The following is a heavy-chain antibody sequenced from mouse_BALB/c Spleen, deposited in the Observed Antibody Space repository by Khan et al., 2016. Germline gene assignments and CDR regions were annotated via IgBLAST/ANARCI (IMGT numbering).Heavy chain of an antibody. J-gene: IGHJ3*01. CDR2: INPNTGYT. V-gene: IGHV1-7*01. CDR1: GYTFTDYW. CDR3: ARLSYYYGSSYGWFAY. Sequence: QVQLQQSGAELAKPGASVKMSCKASGYTFTDYWMHWVKQRPGQGLEWIGYINPNTGYTEYTQKFKDKATLTADKSSSTAYMQLSSLTSEDSAVYYCARLSYYYGSSYGWFAYWGQGTLVTVSA. D-gene: IGHD1-1*01.